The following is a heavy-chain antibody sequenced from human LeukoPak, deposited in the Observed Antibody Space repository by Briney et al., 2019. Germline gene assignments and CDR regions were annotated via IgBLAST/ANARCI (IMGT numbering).Heavy chain of an antibody. CDR2: IIPIFGTA. Sequence: GASVKVSCKASGGTFSSYATSWVRQAPGQGLEWMGGIIPIFGTANYAQKFQGRVTITTDESTSTAYMELSSLRSEDTAVYYCATAMAAGGSCYSCWFDPWGQGTLVTVSS. CDR1: GGTFSSYA. CDR3: ATAMAAGGSCYSCWFDP. D-gene: IGHD2-15*01. J-gene: IGHJ5*02. V-gene: IGHV1-69*05.